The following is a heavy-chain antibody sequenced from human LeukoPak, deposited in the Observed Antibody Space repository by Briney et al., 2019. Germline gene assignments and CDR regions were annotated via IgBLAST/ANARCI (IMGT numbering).Heavy chain of an antibody. CDR2: INHSGST. CDR1: GGSFSGYY. CDR3: ARVSFSIRWFDP. J-gene: IGHJ5*02. D-gene: IGHD4-17*01. V-gene: IGHV4-34*01. Sequence: PSETLSLTCAVYGGSFSGYYWSWIRQPPGKGLEWIGEINHSGSTNYNPSLKSRVTISVDTSKNQFSLELSSVTAADTAVYYCARVSFSIRWFDPWGQGTLVTVSS.